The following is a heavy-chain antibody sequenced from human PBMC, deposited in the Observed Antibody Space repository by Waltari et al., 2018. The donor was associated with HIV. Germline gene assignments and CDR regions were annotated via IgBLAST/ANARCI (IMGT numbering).Heavy chain of an antibody. J-gene: IGHJ5*02. CDR3: ARALIVLMVYATPGRFDP. CDR2: IKQDGSEK. D-gene: IGHD2-8*01. CDR1: GFTFSRYW. Sequence: EVQLVESGGGLVQPGGSLRLSCAASGFTFSRYWMSWVRQAPGQGLEWVANIKQDGSEKYYVDSVKGRFTISRDNAKNSLYLQMNSLRAEDTAVYYCARALIVLMVYATPGRFDPWGQGTLVTVSS. V-gene: IGHV3-7*01.